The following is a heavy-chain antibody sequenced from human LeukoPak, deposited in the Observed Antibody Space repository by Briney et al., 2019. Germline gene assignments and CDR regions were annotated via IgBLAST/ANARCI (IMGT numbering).Heavy chain of an antibody. V-gene: IGHV3-74*01. D-gene: IGHD4-23*01. CDR3: ARADVGVNSWVNY. Sequence: GGSLRLSCAASGVTFSSYWMHWVRQAPGKGLVWVSRINSDGSSTSYADSVKGRFTISRDNAENTLYLQMNSLRAEDTAVYYCARADVGVNSWVNYWGQGTLVTVSS. CDR1: GVTFSSYW. CDR2: INSDGSST. J-gene: IGHJ4*02.